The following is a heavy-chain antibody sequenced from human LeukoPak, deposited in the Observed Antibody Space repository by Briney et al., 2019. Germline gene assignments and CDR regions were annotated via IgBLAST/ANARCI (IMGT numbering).Heavy chain of an antibody. D-gene: IGHD3-22*01. CDR3: AREAYYYDSSGPNWSDAFDI. J-gene: IGHJ3*02. CDR1: GGSISIYY. CDR2: IYYSGST. V-gene: IGHV4-59*12. Sequence: PSETLSLTCAVYGGSISIYYWSWIRQPPGKGLEWIGYIYYSGSTNYNPSLKSRVTISVDTSKNQFSLKLSSVTAADTAVYYCAREAYYYDSSGPNWSDAFDIWGQGTMVTVSS.